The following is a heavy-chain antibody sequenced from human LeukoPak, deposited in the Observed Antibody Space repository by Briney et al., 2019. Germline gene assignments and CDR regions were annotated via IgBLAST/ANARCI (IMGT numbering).Heavy chain of an antibody. V-gene: IGHV1-8*01. J-gene: IGHJ4*02. CDR1: GYTFTSHD. Sequence: ASVKVSCKASGYTFTSHDINWVRQATGQGLKWMGWMSPNSGDTGYAQKFQGRVTMTSDSSISTAYMELSSLRSEDTAIYYCVRTPPNWGFDYWGQGTLVTVSS. CDR3: VRTPPNWGFDY. D-gene: IGHD7-27*01. CDR2: MSPNSGDT.